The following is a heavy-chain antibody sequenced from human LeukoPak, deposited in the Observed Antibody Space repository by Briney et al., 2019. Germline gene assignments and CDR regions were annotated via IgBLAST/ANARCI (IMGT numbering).Heavy chain of an antibody. D-gene: IGHD6-19*01. CDR3: ARVNSAWYGALDY. V-gene: IGHV4-61*08. J-gene: IGHJ4*02. CDR1: GGSISSGGYS. Sequence: SETLSLTCAVSGGSISSGGYSWSWLRQPPGRGLEWIGYIYYTGTTNYNPSLNSRVTISVDTSKNQFSLKLSSVTAADTAVYYCARVNSAWYGALDYWGQGTMVTVSS. CDR2: IYYTGTT.